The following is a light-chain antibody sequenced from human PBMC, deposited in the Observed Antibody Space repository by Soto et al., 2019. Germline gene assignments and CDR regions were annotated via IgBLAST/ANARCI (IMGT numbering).Light chain of an antibody. V-gene: IGLV2-14*01. CDR2: EVT. CDR1: SSDVGGYNY. J-gene: IGLJ1*01. CDR3: SSYSFTTSLYV. Sequence: QSALTQPASVSGSPGQSITISCTGTSSDVGGYNYVSWFQQSPGKAPKVMIYEVTNRPSGVSNRFSGSKSGNTASLTISGLQAEDEADYYCSSYSFTTSLYVFGTGTKVTVL.